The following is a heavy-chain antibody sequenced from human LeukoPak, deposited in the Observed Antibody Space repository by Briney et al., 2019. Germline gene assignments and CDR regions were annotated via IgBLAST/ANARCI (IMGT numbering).Heavy chain of an antibody. CDR1: GYIFTSYW. CDR2: IYPGDSDT. D-gene: IGHD3-22*01. J-gene: IGHJ4*02. Sequence: RGGSLEISCKGSGYIFTSYWIGWVRPVPGKGLEWMGIIYPGDSDTRYSPSFQGQVTISADKSISTAYLQWSSLKASDTAMYYCARRGNYYDSSGYGNFDYWGQGTLVTVSS. CDR3: ARRGNYYDSSGYGNFDY. V-gene: IGHV5-51*01.